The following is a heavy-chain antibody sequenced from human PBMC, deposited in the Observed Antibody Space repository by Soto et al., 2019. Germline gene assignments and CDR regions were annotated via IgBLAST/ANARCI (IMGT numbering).Heavy chain of an antibody. J-gene: IGHJ4*02. CDR3: ARDGYYDSSDGYFDY. Sequence: QVQLVQSGAEVKKPGASVKVSCKASGYTFTSYGISWVRQAPGQGLEWMGWISAYNGNTNYAQKLQGRVTMTTDTSTSTAYMEPSSLRSDDTAVYYCARDGYYDSSDGYFDYWGQGTLVTVSS. CDR1: GYTFTSYG. V-gene: IGHV1-18*01. CDR2: ISAYNGNT. D-gene: IGHD3-22*01.